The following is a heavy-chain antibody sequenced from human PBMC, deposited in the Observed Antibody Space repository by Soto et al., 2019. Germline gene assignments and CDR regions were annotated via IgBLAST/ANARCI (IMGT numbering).Heavy chain of an antibody. Sequence: QVQLVQSGAEVKKPGSSVKVSCKASGGTFSSYAISWVRQAPGQGLEWMGGIIPIFGTANYAQKFQGRVTISADECTSTAYMELSSLRSEDTAVYYCASPGHSSGYYLLYYYGMDVWGPGTTVTVSS. CDR3: ASPGHSSGYYLLYYYGMDV. J-gene: IGHJ6*02. V-gene: IGHV1-69*12. CDR1: GGTFSSYA. D-gene: IGHD3-22*01. CDR2: IIPIFGTA.